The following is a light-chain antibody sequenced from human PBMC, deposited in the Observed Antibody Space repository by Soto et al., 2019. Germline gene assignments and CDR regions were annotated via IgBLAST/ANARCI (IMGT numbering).Light chain of an antibody. Sequence: EIVMTQSPATLSVSPGERATVSCRASQSVSRNLAWYQQKPGQAPRLLIYGASSRATGIPVRFSGSGSGTEFTLTISSLQSEDFAVYYCQQYNNWPITFGQGTRLEIK. CDR1: QSVSRN. V-gene: IGKV3-15*01. CDR3: QQYNNWPIT. CDR2: GAS. J-gene: IGKJ5*01.